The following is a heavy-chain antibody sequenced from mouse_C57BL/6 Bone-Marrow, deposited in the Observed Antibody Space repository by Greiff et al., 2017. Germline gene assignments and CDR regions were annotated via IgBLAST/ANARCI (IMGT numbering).Heavy chain of an antibody. J-gene: IGHJ1*03. V-gene: IGHV1-52*01. D-gene: IGHD1-1*01. Sequence: QVQMQQPGAELVRPGSSVKLSCKASGYTFTSSWMHWVKQRPIQGLEWIGNIDPSDSETHYNQKFKDKATLTVDKSSSTAYMQLSSLTSEDSAVYYCAREYCGSSYWCFDVWGTGTTVTVSS. CDR2: IDPSDSET. CDR1: GYTFTSSW. CDR3: AREYCGSSYWCFDV.